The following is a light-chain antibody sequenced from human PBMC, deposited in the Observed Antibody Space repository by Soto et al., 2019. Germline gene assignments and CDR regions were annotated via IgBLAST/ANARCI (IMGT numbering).Light chain of an antibody. CDR2: AAS. CDR1: QSISSY. CDR3: QQSYSTPLT. J-gene: IGKJ4*01. V-gene: IGKV1-39*01. Sequence: DIQMTQSPSSLSASVGDRVTITCRASQSISSYLNWYQQKPGQAPKLLIYAASSLKSAVPARFSGSGSGTDFTLTISSLQPEDFATYYCQQSYSTPLTFGGGTKVEIK.